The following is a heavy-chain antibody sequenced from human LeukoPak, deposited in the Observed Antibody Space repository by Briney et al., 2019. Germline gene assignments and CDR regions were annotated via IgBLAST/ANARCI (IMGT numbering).Heavy chain of an antibody. V-gene: IGHV3-30*04. D-gene: IGHD6-13*01. Sequence: GGSLRLSCAASGFTFSSYAMHWVRQAPGKGLEWVAVISYDGSNKYYADSVKGRFTISRDNSKNTLYLQMNSLRAEDTAVYYCARAAAAAGPDYYYYYYYMDVWGKGTTVTVSS. CDR2: ISYDGSNK. CDR1: GFTFSSYA. CDR3: ARAAAAAGPDYYYYYYYMDV. J-gene: IGHJ6*03.